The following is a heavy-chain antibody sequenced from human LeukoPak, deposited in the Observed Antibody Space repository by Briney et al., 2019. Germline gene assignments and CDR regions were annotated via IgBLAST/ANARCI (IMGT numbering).Heavy chain of an antibody. CDR2: IKEDGSDK. Sequence: GGSPRLSCEASGFTFSTYWMSWVRQAPGKGLEWVANIKEDGSDKNYVDSVRGRFTISRDNAKNSLYLQMNSLRVEDTAVYYCARDGRRAINYWGQGTLVTVS. J-gene: IGHJ4*02. V-gene: IGHV3-7*01. D-gene: IGHD5-24*01. CDR3: ARDGRRAINY. CDR1: GFTFSTYW.